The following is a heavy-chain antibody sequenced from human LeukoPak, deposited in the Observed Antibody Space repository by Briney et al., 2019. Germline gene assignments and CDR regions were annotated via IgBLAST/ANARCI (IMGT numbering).Heavy chain of an antibody. Sequence: GGSLRLSCAASGFTFSSYSMNWVRQAPGKGLEWVSSISSSSSYIYYADSVKGRFTISRDNAKNSLYLQMNSLKTEDTAVYYCTTVGGSYYEGQYYFDSWGQGTLVTVSS. V-gene: IGHV3-21*03. CDR1: GFTFSSYS. CDR3: TTVGGSYYEGQYYFDS. CDR2: ISSSSSYI. D-gene: IGHD1-26*01. J-gene: IGHJ4*02.